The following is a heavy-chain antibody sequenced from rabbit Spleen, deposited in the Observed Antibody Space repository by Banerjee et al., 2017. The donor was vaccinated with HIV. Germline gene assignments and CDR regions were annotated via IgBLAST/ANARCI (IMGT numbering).Heavy chain of an antibody. D-gene: IGHD3-1*01. J-gene: IGHJ4*01. CDR1: GFSFSSSYY. Sequence: QEQLEESGGGLVQPEGSLTLTCTASGFSFSSSYYMCWVRQAPGKGLEWIGCIYTATGKAVYASWAKGRFTFSKTSSTTVTLQMTSLTAADTATYFCARDLASVVGWNFNLWGPGTLVTVS. CDR3: ARDLASVVGWNFNL. V-gene: IGHV1S45*01. CDR2: IYTATGKA.